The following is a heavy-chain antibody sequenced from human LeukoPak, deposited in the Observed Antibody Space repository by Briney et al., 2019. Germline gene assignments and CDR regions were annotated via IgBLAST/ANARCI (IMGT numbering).Heavy chain of an antibody. J-gene: IGHJ5*02. Sequence: SVKVSCKASGGTFSSYAISWVRQAPGQGLEWMGGIIPIFGTANYAQKFQGRVTITTDESTSTAYMELSSLRPEDTAVYYCAREAGFWSGYPPSWGQGTLVTVSS. CDR2: IIPIFGTA. CDR3: AREAGFWSGYPPS. V-gene: IGHV1-69*05. D-gene: IGHD3-3*01. CDR1: GGTFSSYA.